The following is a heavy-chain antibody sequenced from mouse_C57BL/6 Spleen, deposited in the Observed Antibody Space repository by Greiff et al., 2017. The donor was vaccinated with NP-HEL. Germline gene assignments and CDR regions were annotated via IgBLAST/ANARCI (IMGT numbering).Heavy chain of an antibody. D-gene: IGHD1-1*01. Sequence: QVQLKQSGAELVKPGASVKMSCKASGYTFTSYWITWVKQRPGQGLEWIGDIYPGSGSTNYNEKFKSKATLTVDTSSSTAYMQLSSLTSEDSAVYYCARDYYGSRYYAMDYWGQGTSVTVSS. V-gene: IGHV1-55*01. CDR1: GYTFTSYW. CDR2: IYPGSGST. CDR3: ARDYYGSRYYAMDY. J-gene: IGHJ4*01.